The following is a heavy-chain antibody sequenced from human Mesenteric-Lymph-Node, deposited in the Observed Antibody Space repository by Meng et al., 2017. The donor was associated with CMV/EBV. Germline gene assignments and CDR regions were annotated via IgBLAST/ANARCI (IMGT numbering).Heavy chain of an antibody. Sequence: TFSSYWIAWVRQMPGKGLEWTGIIYPGDSDTRYSPSFQGQVTISADKSISTAYLQWSSLKASDTAMYYCARMSRHCSSTSCPDAFDIWGQGTMVTVSS. CDR2: IYPGDSDT. CDR3: ARMSRHCSSTSCPDAFDI. CDR1: TFSSYW. D-gene: IGHD2-2*01. J-gene: IGHJ3*02. V-gene: IGHV5-51*01.